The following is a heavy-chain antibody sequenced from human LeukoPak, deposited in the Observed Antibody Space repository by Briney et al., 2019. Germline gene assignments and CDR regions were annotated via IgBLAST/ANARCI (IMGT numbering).Heavy chain of an antibody. D-gene: IGHD2-2*01. CDR2: INHSGST. Sequence: PSETLSLTCAVYGGSFSGYYWSWIRQPPGKGLERIGEINHSGSTNYNPSLKSRVTISVDTSKNQFSLKLSSVTAADTAVYYCARGRRGKDIVVVPAAPRGVYFDYWGQGTLVTVSS. J-gene: IGHJ4*02. CDR1: GGSFSGYY. V-gene: IGHV4-34*01. CDR3: ARGRRGKDIVVVPAAPRGVYFDY.